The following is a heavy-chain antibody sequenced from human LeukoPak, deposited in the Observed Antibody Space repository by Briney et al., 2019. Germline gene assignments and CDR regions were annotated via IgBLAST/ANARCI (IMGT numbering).Heavy chain of an antibody. CDR3: ARRGYGDDADAFDI. Sequence: PSETLSLTCTVSDGSISSSSYYWGRIRRPPGKGLERIGRSYYSGSTYYNPSLNSRVTISVDTSNNQFSLKLSSVTAADTAVYYCARRGYGDDADAFDIWGQGTMVTVSS. CDR2: SYYSGST. CDR1: DGSISSSSYY. V-gene: IGHV4-39*01. D-gene: IGHD4-17*01. J-gene: IGHJ3*02.